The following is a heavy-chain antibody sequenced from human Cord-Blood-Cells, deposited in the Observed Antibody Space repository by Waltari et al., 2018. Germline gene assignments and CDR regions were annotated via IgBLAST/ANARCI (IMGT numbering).Heavy chain of an antibody. CDR2: IDWDDDK. Sequence: STSGMCVSWIRQPPGKALEWLTLIDWDDDKYYSTSLKTRLTISKDTSKNQVVLTMTNMDPVDTATYYCARFNYGFEAFDIWGQGTMVTVSS. CDR1: STSGMC. J-gene: IGHJ3*02. CDR3: ARFNYGFEAFDI. D-gene: IGHD3-3*01. V-gene: IGHV2-70*01.